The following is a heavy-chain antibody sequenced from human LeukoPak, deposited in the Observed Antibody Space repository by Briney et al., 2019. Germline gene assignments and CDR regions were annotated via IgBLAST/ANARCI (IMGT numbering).Heavy chain of an antibody. CDR3: ARSGYYYDSSGYYSAASGYFDY. V-gene: IGHV5-51*04. J-gene: IGHJ4*02. CDR2: IYPGDSDT. CDR1: GYSFTSYW. D-gene: IGHD3-22*01. Sequence: GESLKICCKGSGYSFTSYWIGWGRRMPGKGLELMGIIYPGDSDTRDSPSFPGQLTISADQPIRTAYLQWSSLQASDTATYYCARSGYYYDSSGYYSAASGYFDYWGQGTLVTVSS.